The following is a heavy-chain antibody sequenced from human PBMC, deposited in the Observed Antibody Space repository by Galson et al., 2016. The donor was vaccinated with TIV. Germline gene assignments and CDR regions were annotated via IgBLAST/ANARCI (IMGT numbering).Heavy chain of an antibody. Sequence: SLRLSCAVSGFYFSAYGMHWVRQAPGKGLEWVAVISYDGRETQYADSVKGRSTVSRDNSKNTLYLDMNSLRPEDTAVYYCAKSLHDSFGPNDAWGQGTMVTVSS. J-gene: IGHJ3*01. CDR2: ISYDGRET. CDR1: GFYFSAYG. V-gene: IGHV3-30*18. D-gene: IGHD3-22*01. CDR3: AKSLHDSFGPNDA.